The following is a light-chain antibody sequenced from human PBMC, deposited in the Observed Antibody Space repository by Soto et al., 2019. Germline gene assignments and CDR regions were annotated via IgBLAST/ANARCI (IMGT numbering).Light chain of an antibody. CDR1: QRVSSY. CDR2: AAS. V-gene: IGKV3-11*01. Sequence: DIVLTQSPATLSLSPGEIASLSCRARQRVSSYLAWYQQKPGQAPRLLSYAASNRATGLPGRFSGSRSGTDFTFSISSLEPDEFAVYYCQQRSNWPLTCGQGTRLAIK. CDR3: QQRSNWPLT. J-gene: IGKJ5*01.